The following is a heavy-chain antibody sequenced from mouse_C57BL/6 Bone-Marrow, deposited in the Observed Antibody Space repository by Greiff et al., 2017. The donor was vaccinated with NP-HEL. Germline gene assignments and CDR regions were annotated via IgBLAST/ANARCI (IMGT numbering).Heavy chain of an antibody. V-gene: IGHV8-12*01. J-gene: IGHJ2*01. Sequence: TLKVFGPGIWQSSQILSLTCSFSWFSLSTSGMGVSWIRQPSGKGLEWLAHFYWDDDKRYNPSLKSRLTIPKDTPRNQVILKITRVDTADTATYDCARRATYDGYLYYFDYWGQGTTLTVSS. D-gene: IGHD2-3*01. CDR3: ARRATYDGYLYYFDY. CDR1: WFSLSTSGMG. CDR2: FYWDDDK.